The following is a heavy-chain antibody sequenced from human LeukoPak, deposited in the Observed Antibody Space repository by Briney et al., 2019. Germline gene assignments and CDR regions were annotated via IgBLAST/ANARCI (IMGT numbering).Heavy chain of an antibody. D-gene: IGHD3-16*01. CDR1: GFSLSSYG. J-gene: IGHJ4*02. V-gene: IGHV3-30*18. CDR2: ISYDGSNE. CDR3: AKESGGGGSYFDY. Sequence: GGSLRLSWAASGFSLSSYGMHWVRQAPGKGLEWVAVISYDGSNEYYADSVKGRFTISRDTSKNTLYLQMNSLRAEDTAVYYCAKESGGGGSYFDYWGQGTLVTVSS.